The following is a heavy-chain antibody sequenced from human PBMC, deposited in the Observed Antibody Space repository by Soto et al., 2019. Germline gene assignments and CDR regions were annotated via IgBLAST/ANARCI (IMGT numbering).Heavy chain of an antibody. D-gene: IGHD6-13*01. CDR2: IYWNDDK. Sequence: SGPTLVKPTQTLTLTCTFSGFSLSTSGVGVGWIRQPPGKALEWLALIYWNDDKRYSPSLKSRLTITKDTSKNQVVLTMTNMDPVDTATYYCAHSSAKYSSSWSTYYFDYWGQGTLVTVSS. CDR1: GFSLSTSGVG. CDR3: AHSSAKYSSSWSTYYFDY. V-gene: IGHV2-5*01. J-gene: IGHJ4*02.